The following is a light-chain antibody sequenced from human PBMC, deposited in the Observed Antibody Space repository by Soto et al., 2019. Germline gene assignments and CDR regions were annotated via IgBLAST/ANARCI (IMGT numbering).Light chain of an antibody. CDR2: AAS. CDR3: LQHFSHPPWT. J-gene: IGKJ1*01. CDR1: QGIRDD. Sequence: DIQMTQSPSSLSASVGDRVTITCRASQGIRDDLNWYQQKPGKAPKRLIYAASSLQSGVLSRFSGSGSETEFTLTISDLQPEDFATYYCLQHFSHPPWTFGQGTKVEIK. V-gene: IGKV1-17*02.